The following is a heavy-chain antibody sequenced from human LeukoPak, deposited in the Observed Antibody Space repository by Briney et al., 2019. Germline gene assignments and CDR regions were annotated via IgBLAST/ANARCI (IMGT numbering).Heavy chain of an antibody. V-gene: IGHV3-43*02. J-gene: IGHJ4*02. Sequence: LSGGSLRLSCVASGLPIGDFAMHWVRQAPGQGLEWVSLISGDGVSTSFADSVKGRFSIPRDNSKNSLFLEMSSLRTEDTAMYYCARESGKFDYWGQGTLVAVSS. CDR3: ARESGKFDY. CDR2: ISGDGVST. CDR1: GLPIGDFA.